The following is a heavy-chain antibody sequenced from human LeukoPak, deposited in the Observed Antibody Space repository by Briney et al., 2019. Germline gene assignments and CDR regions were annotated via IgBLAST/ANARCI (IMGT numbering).Heavy chain of an antibody. CDR1: DGSISTYY. Sequence: TLSLTXXXSDGSISTYYWSWIRQSPGQGLECIGYIYYRGDINYNPSLKSRVIISIDTSKNQFSLKVTSLTAADTAVYYCATNKDWAEADWGQGTLVIVSS. CDR2: IYYRGDI. D-gene: IGHD3/OR15-3a*01. CDR3: ATNKDWAEAD. J-gene: IGHJ4*02. V-gene: IGHV4-59*03.